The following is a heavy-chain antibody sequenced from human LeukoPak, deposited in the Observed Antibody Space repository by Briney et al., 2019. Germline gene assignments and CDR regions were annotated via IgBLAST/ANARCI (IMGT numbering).Heavy chain of an antibody. V-gene: IGHV1-18*01. CDR1: GYTFTSYG. CDR3: ARVLGYCSGGSCYGINWFDP. CDR2: ISAYNGNT. Sequence: ASVKVSCKPSGYTFTSYGISWVRQAPGQGLEWMGWISAYNGNTNYAQKLQGRVTMTTDTSTSTAYMELRSLRSDDTAVYYCARVLGYCSGGSCYGINWFDPWGQGTLVTVSS. J-gene: IGHJ5*02. D-gene: IGHD2-15*01.